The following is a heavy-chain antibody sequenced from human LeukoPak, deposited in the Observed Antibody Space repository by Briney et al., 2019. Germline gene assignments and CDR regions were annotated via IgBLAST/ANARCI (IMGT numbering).Heavy chain of an antibody. CDR1: GFIFDDYA. CDR2: ISWDSGII. CDR3: VKDQTTVSLSGWFDP. J-gene: IGHJ5*02. V-gene: IGHV3-9*01. Sequence: SLRLSCAASGFIFDDYAMHWVRQAPGKGLEWVSGISWDSGIIGYADSVKGRFTIGRDNAKNSLYLQMDSPRPEDTALYYCVKDQTTVSLSGWFDPWGQGTLVTVSS. D-gene: IGHD4-17*01.